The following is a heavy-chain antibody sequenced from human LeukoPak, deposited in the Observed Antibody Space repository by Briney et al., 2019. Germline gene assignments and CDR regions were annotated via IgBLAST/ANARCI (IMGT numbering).Heavy chain of an antibody. CDR3: ARNSHSNGMDV. D-gene: IGHD2-15*01. J-gene: IGHJ6*02. V-gene: IGHV5-51*01. CDR2: IYPGDSDT. CDR1: GYTFTTYW. Sequence: GESLKISCQGSGYTFTTYWIGWVRQMPGEGLEWMGIIYPGDSDTTYGPSFQGQVTFSADKSISTAYLRWRSLKASDTAMYYCARNSHSNGMDVWGQGTTVTVSS.